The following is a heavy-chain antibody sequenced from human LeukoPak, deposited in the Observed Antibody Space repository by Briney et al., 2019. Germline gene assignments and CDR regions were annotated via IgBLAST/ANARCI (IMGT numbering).Heavy chain of an antibody. Sequence: SETLSLTCSVSDYSISNDYYWGWIRQPPGKGLEWIGYIYYSGSTNYNSSFKSRVTISIDTSKNQFSLKLSSVTAADTAVYYCARGGSYGYSFDYWGQGTLVTVSS. D-gene: IGHD5-18*01. CDR1: DYSISNDYY. V-gene: IGHV4-38-2*02. CDR3: ARGGSYGYSFDY. CDR2: IYYSGST. J-gene: IGHJ4*02.